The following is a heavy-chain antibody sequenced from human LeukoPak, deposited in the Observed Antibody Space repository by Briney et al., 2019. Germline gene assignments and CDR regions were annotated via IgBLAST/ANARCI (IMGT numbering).Heavy chain of an antibody. CDR3: ASSPPISSGYYYNY. CDR2: VNPNSGGT. CDR1: GYTFTGYY. J-gene: IGHJ4*02. Sequence: GASVKVSCKASGYTFTGYYMHSVRQAPGQGLEWMGWVNPNSGGTNYAQKFQGRVTMTRDTSISTAYMELSRLRSDDTAVYYCASSPPISSGYYYNYWGQGTLVTVSS. V-gene: IGHV1-2*02. D-gene: IGHD3-22*01.